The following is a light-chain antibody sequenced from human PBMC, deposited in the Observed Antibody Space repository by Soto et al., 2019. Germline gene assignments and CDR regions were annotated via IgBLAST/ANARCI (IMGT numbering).Light chain of an antibody. V-gene: IGLV2-23*01. CDR2: EGS. CDR3: CSYAGSTNWV. CDR1: SSDVGSYDL. Sequence: QSALTQPASVSGSPGQSITIPCTGTSSDVGSYDLVSWYQHHPGKAPKLMIYEGSKRASGVSYRFSGSKSGNTASLTISGLQAEDEAEYYCCSYAGSTNWVFGGGTKLTVL. J-gene: IGLJ2*01.